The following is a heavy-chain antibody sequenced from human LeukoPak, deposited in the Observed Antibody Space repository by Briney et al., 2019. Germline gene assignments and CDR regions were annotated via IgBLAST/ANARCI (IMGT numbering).Heavy chain of an antibody. J-gene: IGHJ4*02. D-gene: IGHD3-3*01. CDR1: GYTFTSYD. V-gene: IGHV1-8*03. CDR3: ARGPSWSGYSQPYYFDY. Sequence: ASVKVSCNASGYTFTSYDINWVRRAAGQGLEWMGWMNPNSGNTGYAQKFQGRVTITRNTSISTAYMELSSLRSEDTAVYSCARGPSWSGYSQPYYFDYWGQGTLVTVSS. CDR2: MNPNSGNT.